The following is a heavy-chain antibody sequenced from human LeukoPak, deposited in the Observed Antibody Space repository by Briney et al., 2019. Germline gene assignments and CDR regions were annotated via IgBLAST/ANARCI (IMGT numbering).Heavy chain of an antibody. CDR2: ISAGSEDS. CDR1: GFTFGGYA. CDR3: ARTIAQYSNTWLYYYYGLDV. V-gene: IGHV3-23*01. J-gene: IGHJ6*02. Sequence: GGSLRLSCTASGFTFGGYAMSWVRQAPGKGLEWVSSISAGSEDSYYADSVKGRFTISRDDSKSTLYLQMNSLRADDTAVYYCARTIAQYSNTWLYYYYGLDVWGQGTTVTVSS. D-gene: IGHD1-7*01.